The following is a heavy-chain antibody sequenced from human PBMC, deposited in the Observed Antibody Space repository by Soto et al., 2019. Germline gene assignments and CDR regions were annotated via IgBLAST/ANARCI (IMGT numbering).Heavy chain of an antibody. Sequence: QVQLVQSGAEVKKPGSSVKVSCKASGGTFSSYAISWVRQAPGQGLEWMGGIIPIFGTANYAQKFQGRVTITADESTSTAYMELSSLRSEDTAVYYCARAPHTNTIFGVVTGEIYYYYGMDVWGQGTTVTVSS. J-gene: IGHJ6*02. CDR3: ARAPHTNTIFGVVTGEIYYYYGMDV. CDR1: GGTFSSYA. V-gene: IGHV1-69*01. CDR2: IIPIFGTA. D-gene: IGHD3-3*01.